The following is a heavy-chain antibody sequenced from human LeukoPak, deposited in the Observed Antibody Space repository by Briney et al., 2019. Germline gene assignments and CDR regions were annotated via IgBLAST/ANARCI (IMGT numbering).Heavy chain of an antibody. Sequence: ASVKVSCKASGYTFTSYGISWVRQAPGQGLEWMGWISAYNGNTNYAQKLQGRVTMTTDTSTSTAYMELRSLRSDDTAVYYCARLISGLWLGESIFDPWGQGTLVTVSS. CDR1: GYTFTSYG. D-gene: IGHD3-10*01. V-gene: IGHV1-18*01. CDR3: ARLISGLWLGESIFDP. J-gene: IGHJ5*02. CDR2: ISAYNGNT.